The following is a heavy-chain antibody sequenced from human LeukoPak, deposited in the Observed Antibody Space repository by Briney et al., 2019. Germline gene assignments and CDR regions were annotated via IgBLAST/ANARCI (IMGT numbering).Heavy chain of an antibody. V-gene: IGHV3-74*01. CDR1: GFSFSSYW. J-gene: IGHJ4*02. D-gene: IGHD6-13*01. CDR3: ARDGRIAAPGTDLDY. Sequence: GGSLRLSCAASGFSFSSYWMHWVRQAPGKGLVWVSRIKSDGSSTNYADSVKGRFTISRDNAKNTLYLQMNSLRAEDTAVYYCARDGRIAAPGTDLDYWGQGTLVIVSS. CDR2: IKSDGSST.